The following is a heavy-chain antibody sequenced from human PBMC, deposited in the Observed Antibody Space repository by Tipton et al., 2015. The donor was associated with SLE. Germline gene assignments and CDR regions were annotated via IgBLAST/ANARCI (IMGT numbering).Heavy chain of an antibody. CDR1: GGSISSSSYY. CDR2: INHSGST. V-gene: IGHV4-39*07. J-gene: IGHJ4*02. CDR3: ARVPPYGGVDY. Sequence: TLSLTCTVSGGSISSSSYYWGWIRQPPGKGLEWIGEINHSGSTNYNPSLKSRVTISVDTSKNQFSLKLSSVTAADTAVYYCARVPPYGGVDYWGQGTLVTVSS. D-gene: IGHD3-10*01.